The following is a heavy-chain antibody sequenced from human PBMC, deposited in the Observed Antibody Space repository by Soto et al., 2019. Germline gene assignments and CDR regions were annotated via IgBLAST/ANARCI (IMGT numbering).Heavy chain of an antibody. Sequence: QVQLQESGPGLVKPSQTLSLTCTVSGGSISSGGYYWSWIRQHPGKGLEWIGYIYYSGSTYYNPSLKSRVTIPVYTSKNQFSQKLSSVTAEDTAVYYCAREIGGPHYFDYWGQGTLVTVSS. V-gene: IGHV4-31*03. CDR1: GGSISSGGYY. CDR2: IYYSGST. CDR3: AREIGGPHYFDY. J-gene: IGHJ4*02. D-gene: IGHD3-16*01.